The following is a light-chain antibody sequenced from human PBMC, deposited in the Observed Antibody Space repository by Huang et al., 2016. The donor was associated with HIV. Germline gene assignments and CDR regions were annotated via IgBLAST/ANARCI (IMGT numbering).Light chain of an antibody. CDR3: QQYGTSPPVT. CDR2: GAV. CDR1: QSVTGSY. Sequence: EIVLTQSPGTLSLSPGERATLSCRASQSVTGSYLAWYQQKPGQAPRLLIYGAVSRATGIPDRFSGSGSGTDFTLTISRLEPEDFAVYYCQQYGTSPPVTFGGGTKVEIK. V-gene: IGKV3-20*01. J-gene: IGKJ4*01.